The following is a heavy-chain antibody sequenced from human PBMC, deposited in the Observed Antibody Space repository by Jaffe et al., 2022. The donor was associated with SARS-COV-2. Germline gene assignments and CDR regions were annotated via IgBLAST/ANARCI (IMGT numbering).Heavy chain of an antibody. D-gene: IGHD2-15*01. Sequence: QVQLVQSGAEVKKPGASVKVSCKASGYTFTSYAMHWVRQAPGQRLEWMGWINAGNGNTKYSQKFQGRVTITRDTSASTAYMELSSLRSEDTAVYYCAREGGGYWAFDIWGQGTMVTVSS. CDR1: GYTFTSYA. V-gene: IGHV1-3*01. J-gene: IGHJ3*02. CDR2: INAGNGNT. CDR3: AREGGGYWAFDI.